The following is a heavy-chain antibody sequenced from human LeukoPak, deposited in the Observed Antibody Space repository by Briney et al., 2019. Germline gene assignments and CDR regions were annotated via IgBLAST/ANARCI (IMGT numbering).Heavy chain of an antibody. V-gene: IGHV3-53*01. J-gene: IGHJ4*02. Sequence: GGSLRLSCAPSGLTVSSNYMSWVRQAPGKGLEWVSVIYSGGSTYYADSVKGRFTIFRDNSKNTVYLQMNSLRAEDTALYYCARYYYDSSGYPYYFDYWGQGTLVIVSS. CDR2: IYSGGST. D-gene: IGHD3-22*01. CDR3: ARYYYDSSGYPYYFDY. CDR1: GLTVSSNY.